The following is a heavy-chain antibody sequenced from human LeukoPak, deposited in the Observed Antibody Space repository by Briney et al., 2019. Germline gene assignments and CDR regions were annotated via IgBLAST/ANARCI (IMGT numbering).Heavy chain of an antibody. CDR2: IYYSGST. Sequence: PSETLSLTCTVSGGSLSSYYWSWIRQPPGRGLEWIGYIYYSGSTNYNPSLKSRVTISVDTSKNQFSLKLSSVTAADTAVYYCARDPLYSSGWTYGMDVWGQGTTVTVSS. CDR3: ARDPLYSSGWTYGMDV. CDR1: GGSLSSYY. D-gene: IGHD6-19*01. V-gene: IGHV4-59*01. J-gene: IGHJ6*02.